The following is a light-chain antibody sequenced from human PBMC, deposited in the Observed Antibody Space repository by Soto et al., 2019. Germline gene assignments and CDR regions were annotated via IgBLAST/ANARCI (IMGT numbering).Light chain of an antibody. CDR1: QSISSY. CDR2: GAS. V-gene: IGKV1-39*01. J-gene: IGKJ1*01. CDR3: QHSYSTPRT. Sequence: DIQMTQSPSSLSASVGDRVTITCRASQSISSYLNWYQQKPGKAPKLLIYGASSLQSGVPSRFSGSGSGTDFTLTISSLQPEYFATYYCQHSYSTPRTFGQGTKVEIK.